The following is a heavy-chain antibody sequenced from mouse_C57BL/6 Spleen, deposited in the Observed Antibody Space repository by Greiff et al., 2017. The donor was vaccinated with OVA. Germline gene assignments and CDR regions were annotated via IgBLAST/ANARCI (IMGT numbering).Heavy chain of an antibody. D-gene: IGHD1-1*01. CDR3: ARLDYESF. CDR1: GYAFSSYW. CDR2: IYPGDGDT. Sequence: VNVVESGAELVKPGASVKISCKASGYAFSSYWMNWVKQRPGKGLEWIGQIYPGDGDTNYNGKFKGKATLTADKSSSTAYMQLSSLTSEDSAVYFCARLDYESFWGQGTTLTVSS. V-gene: IGHV1-80*01. J-gene: IGHJ2*01.